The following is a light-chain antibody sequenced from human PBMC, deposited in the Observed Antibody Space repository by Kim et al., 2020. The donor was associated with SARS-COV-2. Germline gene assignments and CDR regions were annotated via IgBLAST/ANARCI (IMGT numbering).Light chain of an antibody. J-gene: IGKJ4*01. V-gene: IGKV1-27*01. CDR3: QKYHTDPLT. CDR2: DAS. Sequence: ASVDDRVTITCRASQAIDYFVAWYQQKPGKPPKLLIYDASTLQSGVPSRFSGSGSGTDFTLTINSLQPEDVATYFCQKYHTDPLTFGGGTKVDIK. CDR1: QAIDYF.